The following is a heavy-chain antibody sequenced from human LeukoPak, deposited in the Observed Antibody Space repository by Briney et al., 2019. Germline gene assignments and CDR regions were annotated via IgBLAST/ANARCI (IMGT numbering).Heavy chain of an antibody. CDR2: IYPGDSDT. CDR3: GRLLGYPRHFDY. V-gene: IGHV5-51*01. CDR1: GYSFTSYW. J-gene: IGHJ4*02. Sequence: GESLKISCKGSGYSFTSYWIGWVRQLPGKGLEWMGIIYPGDSDTRYSPSFQGQVTISAHTSISTAYLQWSSRKAWDAAMYYCGRLLGYPRHFDYWGQGTLVTVSS. D-gene: IGHD5-12*01.